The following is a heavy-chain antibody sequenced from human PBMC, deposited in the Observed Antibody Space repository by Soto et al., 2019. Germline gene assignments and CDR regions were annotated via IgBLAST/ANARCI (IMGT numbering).Heavy chain of an antibody. CDR2: IIPIFGTA. CDR3: AREGVPTGWAPYYFDY. D-gene: IGHD1-1*01. J-gene: IGHJ4*02. V-gene: IGHV1-69*01. Sequence: QVQLVQSGAEVKKPGSSVKVSCKASGGTFSSYAISWVRQAPGQGLEWMGGIIPIFGTANYAQKFQGRVTITADESTSKAYMELSSLRSEDTAVYYCAREGVPTGWAPYYFDYWGQGTLVTVSS. CDR1: GGTFSSYA.